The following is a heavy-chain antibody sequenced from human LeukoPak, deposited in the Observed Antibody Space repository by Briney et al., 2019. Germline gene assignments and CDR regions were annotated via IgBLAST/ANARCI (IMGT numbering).Heavy chain of an antibody. Sequence: SETLSLTCTVSGGSISNYYWSWIRQPPGKVLEWIGSAFHGGNSYYNPSLKSRVTVSVDTSNNQFSLRLTSVTAADTALYYCARQAEGSSSGPYFFDYWGQGTLVTVSS. CDR3: ARQAEGSSSGPYFFDY. J-gene: IGHJ4*02. CDR2: AFHGGNS. V-gene: IGHV4-59*04. CDR1: GGSISNYY. D-gene: IGHD5-18*01.